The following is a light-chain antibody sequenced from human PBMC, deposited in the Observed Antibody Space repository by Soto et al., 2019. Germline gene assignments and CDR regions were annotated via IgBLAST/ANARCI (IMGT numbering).Light chain of an antibody. J-gene: IGKJ2*01. CDR1: QSISSY. Sequence: DIQMTQSPSSLSASVGDRVTITCRASQSISSYLNWYQQKPGNAPKLLIYAASSLQTGVPSRFSRSGSGTDFTLTISSLQPEDFETYYCQQSYSTPYTFAQGTNVEIK. CDR2: AAS. CDR3: QQSYSTPYT. V-gene: IGKV1-39*01.